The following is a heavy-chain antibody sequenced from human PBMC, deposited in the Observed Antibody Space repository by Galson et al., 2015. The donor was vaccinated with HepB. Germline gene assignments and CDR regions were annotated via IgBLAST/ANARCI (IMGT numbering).Heavy chain of an antibody. D-gene: IGHD2-15*01. CDR1: GGTFSSYA. CDR2: IIPIFGTA. Sequence: SVKVSCKASGGTFSSYAISWVRQAPGQGLEWMGGIIPIFGTANYAQKFQGRVTITADESTSTAYMELSSLRSEDTAVYYCARTGPDMGYFDYWGQGTLVTVSS. J-gene: IGHJ4*02. CDR3: ARTGPDMGYFDY. V-gene: IGHV1-69*13.